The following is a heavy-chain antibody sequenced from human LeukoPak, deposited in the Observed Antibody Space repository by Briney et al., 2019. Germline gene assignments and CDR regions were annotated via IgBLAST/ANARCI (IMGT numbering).Heavy chain of an antibody. V-gene: IGHV3-33*01. CDR1: GFTFSSYG. D-gene: IGHD2-21*02. CDR3: ATDPSYCGGDCYSEYYYMDV. CDR2: IWYDGSNK. Sequence: GGSLRLSCAASGFTFSSYGMHWVRQAPGKGLEWVAVIWYDGSNKYYADSVKGRFTISRDNSKNTLYLQMNSLRAEDTAVYYCATDPSYCGGDCYSEYYYMDVWGKGTTVTVSS. J-gene: IGHJ6*03.